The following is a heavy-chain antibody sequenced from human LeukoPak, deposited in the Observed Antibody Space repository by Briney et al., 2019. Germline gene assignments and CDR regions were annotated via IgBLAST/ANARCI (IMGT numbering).Heavy chain of an antibody. CDR1: GDSISSDKW. V-gene: IGHV4-4*02. Sequence: PSGTLSLTCAVSGDSISSDKWWSWVRQPPGKGLEYIGEFHQSVSTNYNPSLKSRLTISVDESKNQFSLKLSSVTAADTAVYYCARENRGYCSGGSCYVDYWGQGTLVTVSS. J-gene: IGHJ4*02. D-gene: IGHD2-15*01. CDR2: FHQSVST. CDR3: ARENRGYCSGGSCYVDY.